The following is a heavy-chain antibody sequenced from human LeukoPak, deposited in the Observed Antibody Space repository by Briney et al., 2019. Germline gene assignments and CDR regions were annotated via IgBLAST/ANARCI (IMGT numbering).Heavy chain of an antibody. CDR2: IYHSGST. Sequence: SETLSLTCAVSGGSISSGGYSWSWIRQPPGKGLEWIGYIYHSGSTYYNPSLKSRVTISVDRSKNQFSLKLSSVTAADTAVYYCAREYSSSELLRPFDIWGQGTMVTVSS. V-gene: IGHV4-30-2*01. CDR3: AREYSSSELLRPFDI. J-gene: IGHJ3*02. D-gene: IGHD6-13*01. CDR1: GGSISSGGYS.